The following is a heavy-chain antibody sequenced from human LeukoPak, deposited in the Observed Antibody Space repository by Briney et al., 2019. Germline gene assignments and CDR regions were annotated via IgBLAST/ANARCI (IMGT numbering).Heavy chain of an antibody. V-gene: IGHV3-43*01. D-gene: IGHD6-13*01. CDR3: AKEVRGSSWTGFDS. Sequence: GGSLRLSCAASGFTFDDFSIHWVRQAPGKGREWVSLINKDGDRTYYADSVEGRFTISRDNSKNSLYLQMNSLTTEDTALYYCAKEVRGSSWTGFDSWGQGTQVTVSS. CDR2: INKDGDRT. CDR1: GFTFDDFS. J-gene: IGHJ4*02.